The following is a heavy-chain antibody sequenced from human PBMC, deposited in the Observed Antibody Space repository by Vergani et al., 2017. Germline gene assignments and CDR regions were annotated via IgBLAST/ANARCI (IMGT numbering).Heavy chain of an antibody. CDR3: ARDXIVGATTTPDAVDI. J-gene: IGHJ3*02. CDR1: GFTFSSYS. V-gene: IGHV3-21*01. CDR2: ISSSSSYI. Sequence: EVQLVESGGGLVKPGGSLRLSCAASGFTFSSYSMNWVRQAPGKGLEWVSSISSSSSYIYYADSVKGRFTISRDNAKNSLYLQMNSLRAEDTAVYYCARDXIVGATTTPDAVDIWGQGTMVTVSS. D-gene: IGHD1-26*01.